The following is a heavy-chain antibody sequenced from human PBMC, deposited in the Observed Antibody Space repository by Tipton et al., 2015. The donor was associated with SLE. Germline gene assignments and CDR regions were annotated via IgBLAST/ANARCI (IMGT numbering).Heavy chain of an antibody. J-gene: IGHJ4*02. V-gene: IGHV4-39*07. CDR2: ISHSGST. Sequence: TLSLTCIVSGGSISRSGYSWTWIRQSPGQGLEWIGTISHSGSTSYNPSLKSRVTISVDTSKNQFSLKLGSVTAADTAVYYCATYGQSSTSAFDYWGQGTLVTVSS. CDR1: GGSISRSGYS. CDR3: ATYGQSSTSAFDY. D-gene: IGHD6-6*01.